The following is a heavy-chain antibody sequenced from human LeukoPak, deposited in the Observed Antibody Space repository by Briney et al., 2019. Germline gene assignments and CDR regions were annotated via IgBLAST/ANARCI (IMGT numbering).Heavy chain of an antibody. CDR1: GFTVSSNY. V-gene: IGHV3-66*01. CDR3: ATASRLSYDTFDI. Sequence: SGGSLRLSCAASGFTVSSNYMSWVRQAPGKGLEWVSVIYSGGSTYYADSVKGRFTISRDNSKNTLYLQMNSLRAEDTAVYYCATASRLSYDTFDIWGQGTVVTVSS. D-gene: IGHD2/OR15-2a*01. J-gene: IGHJ3*02. CDR2: IYSGGST.